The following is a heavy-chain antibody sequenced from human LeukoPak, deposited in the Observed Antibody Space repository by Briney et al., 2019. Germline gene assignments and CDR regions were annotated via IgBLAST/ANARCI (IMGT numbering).Heavy chain of an antibody. V-gene: IGHV3-33*01. J-gene: IGHJ4*02. CDR3: AREIFGAGSYPGF. CDR1: GFAFNTYA. Sequence: GRSLGLSCAASGFAFNTYAMHWVRQARGQGLEWVALIWHVGSHKFYSHSVSGQFTISRDNSKNTVSLQMNYLSPEDTADCAREIFGAGSYPGFWGQGTLVTVSS. CDR2: IWHVGSHK. D-gene: IGHD3-10*01.